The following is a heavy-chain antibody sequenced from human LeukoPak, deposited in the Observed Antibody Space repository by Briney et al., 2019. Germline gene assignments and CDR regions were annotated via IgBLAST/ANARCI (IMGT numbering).Heavy chain of an antibody. J-gene: IGHJ6*04. CDR1: GGTFSSYA. Sequence: SVKVSCKASGGTFSSYAISWVRQAPGQGLEWMGGIIPIFGTANYAQKFQGRVTITADKSTSTAYMELSSLRSEDTAVYYCARCQYDWNAIYYYGMDVWGKGTTVTVSS. CDR3: ARCQYDWNAIYYYGMDV. D-gene: IGHD1-20*01. CDR2: IIPIFGTA. V-gene: IGHV1-69*06.